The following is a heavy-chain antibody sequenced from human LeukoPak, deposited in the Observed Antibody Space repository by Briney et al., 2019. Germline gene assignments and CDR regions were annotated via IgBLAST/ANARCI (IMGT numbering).Heavy chain of an antibody. V-gene: IGHV1-3*01. J-gene: IGHJ6*02. CDR2: INAGNGNT. CDR3: ARVGCTNGVCFSHEGSYYYYGMDV. CDR1: GYTFTSYA. Sequence: ASVKVSCKASGYTFTSYAMHWVRQAPGQRLEWMGWINAGNGNTKYSQKFQGRVTITRDTSASTAYMELSSLRSEDTAVYYCARVGCTNGVCFSHEGSYYYYGMDVWGQGTTVTVSS. D-gene: IGHD2-8*01.